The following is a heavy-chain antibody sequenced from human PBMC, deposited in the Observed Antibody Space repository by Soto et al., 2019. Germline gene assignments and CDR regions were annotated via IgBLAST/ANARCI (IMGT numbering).Heavy chain of an antibody. J-gene: IGHJ4*02. CDR2: IYYSGST. CDR3: ARDIGYYYDSSGSPVY. V-gene: IGHV4-31*03. CDR1: GGSIRSGGYY. Sequence: TSETLSLTCTVSGGSIRSGGYYWSWIRQHPGKGLEWIGYIYYSGSTYYNPSLKSRVTISVDTSKNQFSLKLSSVTAADTAVYYCARDIGYYYDSSGSPVYWGQGTLVTVSS. D-gene: IGHD3-22*01.